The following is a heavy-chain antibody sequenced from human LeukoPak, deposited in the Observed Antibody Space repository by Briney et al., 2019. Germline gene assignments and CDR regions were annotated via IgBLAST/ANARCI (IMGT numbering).Heavy chain of an antibody. CDR1: GYSISSGYY. CDR2: IYHSGTT. V-gene: IGHV4-38-2*01. CDR3: ARQGGSNSPYYYYYYMDV. Sequence: PSETLSLTCAVSGYSISSGYYWGWFRQPPGKGPEWIGCIYHSGTTYYNPSLKSRVTISVDTSKNQFSLMISSVTAADTAVYYRARQGGSNSPYYYYYYMDVWGKGTTVTVSS. J-gene: IGHJ6*03. D-gene: IGHD6-13*01.